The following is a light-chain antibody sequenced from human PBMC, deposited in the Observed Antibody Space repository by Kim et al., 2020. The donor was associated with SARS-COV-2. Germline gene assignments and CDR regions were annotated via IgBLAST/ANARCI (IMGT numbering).Light chain of an antibody. CDR2: GAS. J-gene: IGKJ4*01. Sequence: DIQVTQSPSSLSASVGDRVTFTCRASQPISSFLNWYQQKPGKAPKLLIYGASSLQSGVPSRFSASGSGTDFTLTISSLQPEDFATYYCQQTYSTSLAFGGGIPFGGGTKVDIK. CDR3: QQTYSTSLAFGGGIP. V-gene: IGKV1-39*01. CDR1: QPISSF.